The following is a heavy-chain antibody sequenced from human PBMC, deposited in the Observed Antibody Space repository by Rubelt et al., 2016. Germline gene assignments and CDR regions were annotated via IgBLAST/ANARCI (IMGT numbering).Heavy chain of an antibody. D-gene: IGHD3-10*01. CDR1: GGSMTSREYY. CDR2: IFSSGGT. Sequence: QPQLQESGPGLVKPSETLSLICSVSGGSMTSREYYWGWIRQAPGKGLEWIGSIFSSGGTFYNPAHKRRVTIALVTSKSQFFLGLTSVTAADTGVYYCAREGGRGLISTEYWGRGALVTVSS. J-gene: IGHJ2*01. V-gene: IGHV4-39*02. CDR3: AREGGRGLISTEY.